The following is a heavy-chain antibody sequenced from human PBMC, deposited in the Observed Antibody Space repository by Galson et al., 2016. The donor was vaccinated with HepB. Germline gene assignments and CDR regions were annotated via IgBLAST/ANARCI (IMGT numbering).Heavy chain of an antibody. Sequence: YLRLSCAASGFTFSSYGMHWVRQAPGQGLEWVAVVSFDGSQKYYPDSVKGRFAISRDNSKNTLFLHVSSLSSEDTAVYYCAKGLYNDFWSGFPPYYGYVMDVWGQGTTVTLSS. CDR3: AKGLYNDFWSGFPPYYGYVMDV. CDR2: VSFDGSQK. J-gene: IGHJ6*02. CDR1: GFTFSSYG. D-gene: IGHD3-3*01. V-gene: IGHV3-30*18.